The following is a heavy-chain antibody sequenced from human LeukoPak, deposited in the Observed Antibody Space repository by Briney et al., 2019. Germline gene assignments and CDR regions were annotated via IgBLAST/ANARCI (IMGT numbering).Heavy chain of an antibody. CDR2: INPNSGGT. J-gene: IGHJ6*03. D-gene: IGHD4-17*01. CDR3: ARAPVTTVTQLVDYYYYMDV. Sequence: SSVKVSCKASGYTFTGYYMHWVRQAPGQGLEWMGWINPNSGGTNYAQKFQGRVTMTRDTSISTAYMELSRLRSDDTAVYYCARAPVTTVTQLVDYYYYMDVWGKGTTVTVPS. V-gene: IGHV1-2*02. CDR1: GYTFTGYY.